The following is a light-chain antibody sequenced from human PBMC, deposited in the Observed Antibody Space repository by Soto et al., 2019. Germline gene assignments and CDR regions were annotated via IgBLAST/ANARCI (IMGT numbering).Light chain of an antibody. CDR1: QPIRTW. CDR2: DAS. Sequence: DSQVTQSPSTLSASVGDGVTITCRASQPIRTWLAWYQEKPGKAPKLLIYDASSLEGGVPSRFSGSGSGTEFTLTISSLQPDDFATYYCHQYNYYRPTFGQGTKVDIK. V-gene: IGKV1-5*01. CDR3: HQYNYYRPT. J-gene: IGKJ1*01.